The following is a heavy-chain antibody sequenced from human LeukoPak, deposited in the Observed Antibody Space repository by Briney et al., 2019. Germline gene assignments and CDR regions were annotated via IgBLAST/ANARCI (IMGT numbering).Heavy chain of an antibody. CDR3: AGRGGSSSRRSPIDY. D-gene: IGHD6-6*01. V-gene: IGHV3-7*01. J-gene: IGHJ4*02. CDR1: GFTFSDYW. CDR2: IKQDGSQR. Sequence: GGSLRLSCTASGFTFSDYWMTWVRQAPGKGPEWVANIKQDGSQRYYVDSVRGRFTISRDNAKNSLFLQMNGLRAEDTAVYYCAGRGGSSSRRSPIDYWGQGTLVAVSS.